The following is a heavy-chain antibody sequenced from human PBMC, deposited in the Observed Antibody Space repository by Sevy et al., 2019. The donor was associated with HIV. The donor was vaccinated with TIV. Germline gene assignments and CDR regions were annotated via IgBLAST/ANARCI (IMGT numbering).Heavy chain of an antibody. Sequence: GGSLRLSCAASGFTFSSYAMSWVRQAPGKGLEWVSAISGSGGSTYYADSVKGRFTISRNNSKNTVYLQMSSLRAEDTAVYYCAKDRDYYDSSGYIDYWGQGTLVTVSS. CDR3: AKDRDYYDSSGYIDY. D-gene: IGHD3-22*01. J-gene: IGHJ4*02. CDR1: GFTFSSYA. CDR2: ISGSGGST. V-gene: IGHV3-23*01.